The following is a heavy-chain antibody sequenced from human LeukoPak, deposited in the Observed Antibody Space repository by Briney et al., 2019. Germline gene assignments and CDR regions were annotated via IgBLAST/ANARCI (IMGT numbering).Heavy chain of an antibody. J-gene: IGHJ5*02. V-gene: IGHV3-7*01. CDR1: GFTFSSYW. CDR3: ARSRRDGYVSSNWFDP. D-gene: IGHD5-24*01. Sequence: GGSLRLSCAASGFTFSSYWMSWVRQAPGKGLEWVANIKQDGSEKCYVDSVKGRFTISRDNAKNSLYLQMNSLRAEDTAVYYCARSRRDGYVSSNWFDPWGQGTLVTVSS. CDR2: IKQDGSEK.